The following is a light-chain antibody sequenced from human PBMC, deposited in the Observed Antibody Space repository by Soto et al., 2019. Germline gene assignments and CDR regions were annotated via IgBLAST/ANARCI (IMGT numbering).Light chain of an antibody. CDR2: DAS. Sequence: DIQMTQSPSTLSASVGDRVTITCRASQSVTNWLAWYQQKPGKAPNLLIYDASRLQSGIPSRFSGSGSGTEFTLTISSRQPDDFATYSCQQYTTYPYTFGQGTKLEIK. V-gene: IGKV1-5*01. CDR1: QSVTNW. J-gene: IGKJ2*01. CDR3: QQYTTYPYT.